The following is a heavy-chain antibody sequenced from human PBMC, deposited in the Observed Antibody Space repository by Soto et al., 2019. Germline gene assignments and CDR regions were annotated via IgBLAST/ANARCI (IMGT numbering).Heavy chain of an antibody. J-gene: IGHJ3*02. CDR2: IYYSGST. CDR1: GGSISRGDYY. D-gene: IGHD3-9*01. V-gene: IGHV4-30-4*01. CDR3: ARCDDISTGFYRAAFDI. Sequence: QVQLQESGPGLVKPSQTLSLTCTVSGGSISRGDYYWSWIRQPPGKGLEWIGHIYYSGSTYYNPSLKSRVTISLDTSKNQFSLKLSSVTAADTAVYYCARCDDISTGFYRAAFDIWGQGTMVAVSS.